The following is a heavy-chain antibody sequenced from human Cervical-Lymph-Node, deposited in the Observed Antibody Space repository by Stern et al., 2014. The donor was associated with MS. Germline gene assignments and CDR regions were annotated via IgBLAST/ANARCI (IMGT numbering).Heavy chain of an antibody. Sequence: VQLMQSGAEVKKPGESLKISCKGSGYTFTANWIAWVRQMPGKGLEWMVIIYPGDSDTRYSPSFQGQVTISADKSISTAYLRWSSLKASDTAMYYCARDYGDYAFDYWGQGTLVTVSS. CDR2: IYPGDSDT. CDR3: ARDYGDYAFDY. D-gene: IGHD4-17*01. CDR1: GYTFTANW. V-gene: IGHV5-51*01. J-gene: IGHJ4*02.